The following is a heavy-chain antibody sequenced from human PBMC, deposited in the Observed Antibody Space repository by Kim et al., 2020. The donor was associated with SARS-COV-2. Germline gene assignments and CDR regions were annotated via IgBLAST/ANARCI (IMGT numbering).Heavy chain of an antibody. J-gene: IGHJ4*02. CDR3: ARVLTNIGWYEDY. Sequence: GGSLRLSCAASGFTFSSYTMNWVRQSPGKGLEWISCITPSSGAMYYADSVKGRFTISRDDAKNSLFLQMNSLRDEDTAVYYCARVLTNIGWYEDYWGQG. D-gene: IGHD6-19*01. CDR2: ITPSSGAM. V-gene: IGHV3-48*02. CDR1: GFTFSSYT.